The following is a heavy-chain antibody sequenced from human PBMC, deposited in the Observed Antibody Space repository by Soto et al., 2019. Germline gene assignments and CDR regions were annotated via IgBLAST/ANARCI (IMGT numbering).Heavy chain of an antibody. Sequence: GESLKISCKGSGYSFTSYWIGWVRQMPGKGLEWMGIIYPGDSDTRYSPSFQGQVTISADKSISTAYLQWSSLKASDTAMYYCARIVRSGYYYYYGMDVWGQGTTVPVSS. J-gene: IGHJ6*02. CDR1: GYSFTSYW. CDR3: ARIVRSGYYYYYGMDV. D-gene: IGHD3-10*01. V-gene: IGHV5-51*01. CDR2: IYPGDSDT.